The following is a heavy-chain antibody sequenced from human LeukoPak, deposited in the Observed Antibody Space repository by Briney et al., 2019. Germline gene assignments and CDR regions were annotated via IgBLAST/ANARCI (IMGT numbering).Heavy chain of an antibody. CDR2: IKQDGGEK. CDR3: ARLGGSYYTY. Sequence: GGSQRLSCVASGFAFSRYWMSWVRQAPGKGLEWVANIKQDGGEKYYVDSVKGRFTISRDNAKNSLFLQMNSLRVEDTAVYYCARLGGSYYTYWGQGTLITVSS. V-gene: IGHV3-7*01. J-gene: IGHJ4*02. CDR1: GFAFSRYW. D-gene: IGHD1-26*01.